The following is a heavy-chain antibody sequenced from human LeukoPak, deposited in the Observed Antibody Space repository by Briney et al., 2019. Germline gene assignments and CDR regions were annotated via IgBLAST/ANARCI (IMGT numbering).Heavy chain of an antibody. CDR1: GYTFTSYD. V-gene: IGHV1-8*01. CDR3: ARVSSRPYGSGTHGTMDV. Sequence: ASVKVSCKASGYTFTSYDINWVRQATGQGLEWMGWMNPNSGNTGYAQKFQGRVTMTRNTSISTAYMELSSLRSEDTAVYYCARVSSRPYGSGTHGTMDVWGKGTTVTISS. D-gene: IGHD3-10*01. CDR2: MNPNSGNT. J-gene: IGHJ6*03.